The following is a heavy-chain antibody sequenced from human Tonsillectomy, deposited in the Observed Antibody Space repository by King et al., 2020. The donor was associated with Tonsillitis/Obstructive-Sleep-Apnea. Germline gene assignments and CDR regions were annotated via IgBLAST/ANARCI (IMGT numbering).Heavy chain of an antibody. CDR2: INHSGST. Sequence: VQLQQWGAGLLKPSETLSLTCGVYGGSFSGYYWSWIRQPPGKGLEWIGEINHSGSTNYNPSLKSRVTISLDTSKNQFSLKLSSVTAADTALYYCASDKGVVVSVAIPSYFDYWGQGTLGTVSS. CDR1: GGSFSGYY. J-gene: IGHJ4*02. V-gene: IGHV4-34*01. CDR3: ASDKGVVVSVAIPSYFDY. D-gene: IGHD2-2*01.